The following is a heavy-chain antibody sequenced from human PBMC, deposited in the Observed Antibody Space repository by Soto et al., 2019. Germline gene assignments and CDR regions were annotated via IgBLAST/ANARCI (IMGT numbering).Heavy chain of an antibody. CDR2: INHSGST. CDR1: GGSFSGYY. J-gene: IGHJ4*02. CDR3: VRGGGMVGYYFDY. Sequence: ASETLSLTCAVYGGSFSGYYWTWIRQPPGKGLEWIGEINHSGSTNYNPSLKSRVTISVDTSKNQLSLKLSSVTAADTAVYYCVRGGGMVGYYFDYWGRGALVTVSS. V-gene: IGHV4-34*01. D-gene: IGHD3-16*01.